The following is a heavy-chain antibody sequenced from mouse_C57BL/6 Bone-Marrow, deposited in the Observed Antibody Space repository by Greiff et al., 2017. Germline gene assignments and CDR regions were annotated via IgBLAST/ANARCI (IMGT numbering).Heavy chain of an antibody. D-gene: IGHD1-1*01. CDR3: ARDYGSRYRYAMDY. CDR1: GYTFTSYW. CDR2: IDPNSGGT. Sequence: QVHVKQSGAELVKPGASVKLSCKASGYTFTSYWMHWVKQRPGRGLEWIGSIDPNSGGTKYNEKFKSKATLTVDKPSSTAYIQLSSLTSEGSAGYYCARDYGSRYRYAMDYWGQGTSVTVSS. J-gene: IGHJ4*01. V-gene: IGHV1-72*01.